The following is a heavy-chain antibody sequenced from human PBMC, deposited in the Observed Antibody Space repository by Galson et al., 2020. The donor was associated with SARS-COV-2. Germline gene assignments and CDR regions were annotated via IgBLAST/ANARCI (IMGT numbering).Heavy chain of an antibody. V-gene: IGHV1-24*01. CDR1: GYTLTEFS. J-gene: IGHJ6*02. CDR2: FDPADDET. D-gene: IGHD1-26*01. Sequence: ASVKDSSKVSGYTLTEFSMHWVRHAPGKGLEWMGGFDPADDETIYAQKFHDRVTTTEDTSTDTAYMQLSSLRSEDTAVYYCATAFPIVGATSEEIEVYYCYGMDVWGQGTTVTVSS. CDR3: ATAFPIVGATSEEIEVYYCYGMDV.